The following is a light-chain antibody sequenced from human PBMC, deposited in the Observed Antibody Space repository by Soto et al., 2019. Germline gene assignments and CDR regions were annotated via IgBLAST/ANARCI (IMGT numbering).Light chain of an antibody. J-gene: IGKJ1*01. CDR2: DAS. Sequence: DIQMTQSPSTLSASVGDRVTITCRASQSISSWLAWYQQKPGKAPKLLIYDASSLESGVPSRFSGSGSGTEFTLTISSLQPDDFATYYCQQDNRWWTFGQGTKVEIK. CDR1: QSISSW. V-gene: IGKV1-5*01. CDR3: QQDNRWWT.